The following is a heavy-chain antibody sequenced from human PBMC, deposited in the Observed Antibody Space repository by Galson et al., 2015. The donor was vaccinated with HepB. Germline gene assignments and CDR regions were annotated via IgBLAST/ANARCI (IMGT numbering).Heavy chain of an antibody. CDR3: AKGPGSGWSDY. CDR2: ISGSGGST. D-gene: IGHD6-19*01. Sequence: SLRLSCAASGFTFSSYAMSWVRQAPGKGLEWVSAISGSGGSTYYADSVEGRFTISRDNSKNTLYLQMNSLRTEDTAVYYCAKGPGSGWSDYWGQGTLVTVSS. J-gene: IGHJ4*02. V-gene: IGHV3-23*01. CDR1: GFTFSSYA.